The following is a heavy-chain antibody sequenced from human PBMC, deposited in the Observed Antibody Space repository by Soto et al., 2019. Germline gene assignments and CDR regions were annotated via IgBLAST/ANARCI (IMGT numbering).Heavy chain of an antibody. CDR3: ARDGSSSSEEENWFDP. J-gene: IGHJ5*02. D-gene: IGHD6-6*01. CDR1: GGTFSSYT. CDR2: IIPILGIA. V-gene: IGHV1-69*08. Sequence: QVQLVQSGAEVKKPGSSVKVSCKASGGTFSSYTISWVRQAPGQGLEWMGRIIPILGIANYAQKFQGRVTITADKSTSTAYMELRSLRSEDTDVYYCARDGSSSSEEENWFDPWGQGTLVTVSS.